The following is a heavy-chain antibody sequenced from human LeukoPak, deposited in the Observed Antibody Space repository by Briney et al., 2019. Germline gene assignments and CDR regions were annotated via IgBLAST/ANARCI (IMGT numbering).Heavy chain of an antibody. V-gene: IGHV3-53*01. J-gene: IGHJ4*02. D-gene: IGHD3-10*01. CDR2: ISNGGVT. CDR3: GGSGSYYTPSYY. Sequence: GGSLRLSCATSDLTVSDYYMSWVRQAPGRGLEWVSVISNGGVTYYADSVKGRFTISRDDSNDTVYLQMNNVRPEDTAVYCCGGSGSYYTPSYYWGQGTLVTVSS. CDR1: DLTVSDYY.